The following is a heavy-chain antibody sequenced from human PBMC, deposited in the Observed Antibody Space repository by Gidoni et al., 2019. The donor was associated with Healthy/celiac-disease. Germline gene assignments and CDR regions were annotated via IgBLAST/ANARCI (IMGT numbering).Heavy chain of an antibody. V-gene: IGHV1-69*06. D-gene: IGHD6-13*01. CDR2: IIPIFGTA. CDR1: GGTFSSYA. Sequence: QVQLVQSGAEVKKPGSSVKVSCKASGGTFSSYAISWVRQAPGQGLELMGGIIPIFGTANHAQKFQGRVTITADKSTSTAYMELSSLRAEDTAVYYCARARGAATNAFDIWGQGTMVTVSS. J-gene: IGHJ3*02. CDR3: ARARGAATNAFDI.